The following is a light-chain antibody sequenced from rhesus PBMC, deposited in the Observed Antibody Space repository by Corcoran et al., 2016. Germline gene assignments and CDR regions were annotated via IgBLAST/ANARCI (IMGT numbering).Light chain of an antibody. CDR1: QSVSNN. Sequence: EIVMTQSPATLSLSPGERATLSCRASQSVSNNLAWYQQQPGQAPSLLIFGASPRATGIPDRFRGRGSGTDFSLTISSLGPEDFTVYDCQQYSYWPLTFGGGTKVEIK. J-gene: IGKJ4*01. CDR2: GAS. V-gene: IGKV3-42*03. CDR3: QQYSYWPLT.